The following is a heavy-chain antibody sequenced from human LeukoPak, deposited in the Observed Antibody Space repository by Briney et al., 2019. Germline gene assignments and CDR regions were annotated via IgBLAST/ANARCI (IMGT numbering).Heavy chain of an antibody. J-gene: IGHJ4*02. CDR1: GFRFSDFS. Sequence: GGSLRLSCAASGFRFSDFSMNWVRQAPGKGLEWVSSISSSSSHIYYADSVKGRFTISRDNAKNSLYLQMNSLKAEDTAVYYCATLFMIRGNWGQGTLVTVSS. V-gene: IGHV3-21*01. CDR3: ATLFMIRGN. CDR2: ISSSSSHI. D-gene: IGHD3-10*01.